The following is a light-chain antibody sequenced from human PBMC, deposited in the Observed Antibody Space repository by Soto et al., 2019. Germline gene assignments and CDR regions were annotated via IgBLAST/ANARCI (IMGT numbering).Light chain of an antibody. J-gene: IGKJ4*01. CDR3: HQYFSTPLT. V-gene: IGKV4-1*01. CDR2: WAS. Sequence: DFVLTQSPDSLAVSLGERATINCRSSQTLLSSSDNQNYLAWSRQRPGQPPELLVYWASTRESGLPDRFSGSGSGTEFTLTISSLQAEDVAVYYCHQYFSTPLTFGGGTKLEIK. CDR1: QTLLSSSDNQNY.